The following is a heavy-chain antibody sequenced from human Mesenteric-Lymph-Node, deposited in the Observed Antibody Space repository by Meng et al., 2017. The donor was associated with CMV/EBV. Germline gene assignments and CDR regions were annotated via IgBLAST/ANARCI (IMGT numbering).Heavy chain of an antibody. CDR1: GFNFSGYS. Sequence: GGSLRLSCEASGFNFSGYSINWVRQAPGKGLEWVSYISDSGSSTYYGDSVRGRFTVSRDNAKTSLYLQMNSLRAEDTAVYYCARTTLLTIGGMDVWGQGTTVTVSS. CDR2: ISDSGSST. D-gene: IGHD2-21*02. V-gene: IGHV3-48*04. CDR3: ARTTLLTIGGMDV. J-gene: IGHJ6*02.